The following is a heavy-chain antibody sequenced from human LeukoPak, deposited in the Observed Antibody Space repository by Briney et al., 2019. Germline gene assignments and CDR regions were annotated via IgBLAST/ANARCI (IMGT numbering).Heavy chain of an antibody. CDR1: GFTFSSYA. Sequence: GGSLRLSCAASGFTFSSYAMSWVRQAPGKGLEWVSAISGSGGSTYYADSVKGRFTISRDNSKNTLYLQMNSLRAEDTAVYYCARHDPNPYYDFWSGPTGYWGQGTLVTVS. D-gene: IGHD3-3*01. J-gene: IGHJ4*02. CDR2: ISGSGGST. CDR3: ARHDPNPYYDFWSGPTGY. V-gene: IGHV3-23*01.